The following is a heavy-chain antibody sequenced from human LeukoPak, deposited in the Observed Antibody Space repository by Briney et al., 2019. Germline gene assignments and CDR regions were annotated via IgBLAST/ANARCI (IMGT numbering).Heavy chain of an antibody. CDR3: AREVPWVWNFDL. J-gene: IGHJ2*01. V-gene: IGHV4-59*12. CDR2: IYYSGTT. CDR1: GGSISGFY. Sequence: PSETLSLTCTVSGGSISGFYWSWIRQPPGKGLEWIGYIYYSGTTYYNPSLKSRVTISVDTSKNQFSLKLNSVTAADTAVYYCAREVPWVWNFDLWGRGTLVTVSS. D-gene: IGHD1-26*01.